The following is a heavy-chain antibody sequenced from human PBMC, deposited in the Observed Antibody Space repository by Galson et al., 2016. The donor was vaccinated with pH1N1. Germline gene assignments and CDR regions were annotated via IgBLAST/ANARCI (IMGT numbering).Heavy chain of an antibody. CDR3: ARGIRGSQPDRTYHFDF. D-gene: IGHD1-26*01. CDR2: IYYSGST. V-gene: IGHV4-30-4*01. Sequence: CIVSGASVSSGEYYWSWIRQPPGKGLEWIAYIYYSGSTYYNPSLKSRVTISSDMSKNHFSLRLGSVTAADTAMYYCARGIRGSQPDRTYHFDFWGQGALVTVSS. J-gene: IGHJ4*02. CDR1: GASVSSGEYY.